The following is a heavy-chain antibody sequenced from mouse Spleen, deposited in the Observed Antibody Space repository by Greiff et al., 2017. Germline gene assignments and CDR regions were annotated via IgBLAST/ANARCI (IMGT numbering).Heavy chain of an antibody. CDR2: IHPNSGST. V-gene: IGHV1-64*01. Sequence: PGQGLEWIGMIHPNSGSTNYNEKFKSKATLTVDKSSSTAYMQLSSLTSEDSAVYYCARSHDYFDYWGQGTTLTVSS. J-gene: IGHJ2*01. D-gene: IGHD2-3*01. CDR3: ARSHDYFDY.